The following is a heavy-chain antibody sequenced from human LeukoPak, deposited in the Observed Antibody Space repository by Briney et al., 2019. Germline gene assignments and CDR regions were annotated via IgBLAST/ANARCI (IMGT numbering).Heavy chain of an antibody. V-gene: IGHV3-43*01. D-gene: IGHD3-16*01. Sequence: GGSLRLSCAASGFVFDDYTMHWVRQAPGKGLEWVSLISWDGVIAHYSDSVKGRFTISRDNSKNSLYLQMNSSRTEDSALYYCAKEVSGGSYYEWVENWGQGTLVTVSS. CDR1: GFVFDDYT. CDR2: ISWDGVIA. CDR3: AKEVSGGSYYEWVEN. J-gene: IGHJ4*02.